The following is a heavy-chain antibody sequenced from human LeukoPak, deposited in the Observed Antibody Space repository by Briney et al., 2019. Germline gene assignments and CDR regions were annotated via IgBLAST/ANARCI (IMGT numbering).Heavy chain of an antibody. CDR3: ARNYGAFRPA. CDR2: IYYYGST. Sequence: SETLSLTCTVSGESISNSMYQWGWIRQPPGKGLEWIASIYYYGSTYYNPSLKSRVTISVNTPKNQFSLKVRSVTAADTAVYYCARNYGAFRPAWGQGTLVTVFS. D-gene: IGHD4/OR15-4a*01. CDR1: GESISNSMYQ. J-gene: IGHJ5*02. V-gene: IGHV4-39*01.